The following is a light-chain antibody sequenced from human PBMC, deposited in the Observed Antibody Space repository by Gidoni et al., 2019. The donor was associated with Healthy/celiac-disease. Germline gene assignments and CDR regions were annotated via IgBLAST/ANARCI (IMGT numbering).Light chain of an antibody. CDR1: KLGDKY. J-gene: IGLJ2*01. Sequence: SDELTQTPSVSVSPGQTASITCSGDKLGDKYACWYQQKPGQSPVLVIYQDSKRPSGIPERFSGSNSGNTATLTISGTQAMDEADYYCQAWDSSTVVFGGGTKLTVL. CDR3: QAWDSSTVV. CDR2: QDS. V-gene: IGLV3-1*01.